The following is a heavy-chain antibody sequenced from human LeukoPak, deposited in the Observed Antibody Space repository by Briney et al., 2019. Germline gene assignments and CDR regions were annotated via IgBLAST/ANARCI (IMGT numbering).Heavy chain of an antibody. CDR2: IYSSGST. J-gene: IGHJ6*03. V-gene: IGHV4-59*01. Sequence: ASETLSLTCTVSGGSISGYYWGWIRQPPGKGLEYIGYIYSSGSTNYNPSLKSRVTISGDTSNNQLSLKLSSVTAADTAVYYCARDSRYSDTSGYYYSHYYMDVWGKGTTVTVSS. CDR3: ARDSRYSDTSGYYYSHYYMDV. D-gene: IGHD3-22*01. CDR1: GGSISGYY.